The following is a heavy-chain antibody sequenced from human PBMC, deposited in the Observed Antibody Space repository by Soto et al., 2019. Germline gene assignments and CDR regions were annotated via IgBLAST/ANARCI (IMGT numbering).Heavy chain of an antibody. V-gene: IGHV3-43*01. CDR2: ISWDGGST. CDR3: AKDRSRDSGGYRTRLDAFDI. J-gene: IGHJ3*02. D-gene: IGHD3-22*01. Sequence: GGSLRLSCAASGLTFDDYTMHWDRQAPGKGLEWVSLISWDGGSTYYADSVKGRFTISRDNSKNSLYLQMNSLRTEDTALYYCAKDRSRDSGGYRTRLDAFDIWGQGTMVTVSS. CDR1: GLTFDDYT.